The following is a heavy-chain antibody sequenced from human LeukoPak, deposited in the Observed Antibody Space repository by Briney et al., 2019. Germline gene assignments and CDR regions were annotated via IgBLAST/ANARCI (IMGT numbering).Heavy chain of an antibody. CDR3: ARDHLYYYDSSGYPGAFDI. CDR2: IIPIFSTA. V-gene: IGHV1-69*05. J-gene: IGHJ3*02. D-gene: IGHD3-22*01. CDR1: GGTFSSYA. Sequence: GASVKVSCKASGGTFSSYAISWVRQAPGQGLEWMGGIIPIFSTANYAQKFQGRVTITTDESTSTAYMELSSLRSEDTAVYYCARDHLYYYDSSGYPGAFDIWGQGTMVTVSS.